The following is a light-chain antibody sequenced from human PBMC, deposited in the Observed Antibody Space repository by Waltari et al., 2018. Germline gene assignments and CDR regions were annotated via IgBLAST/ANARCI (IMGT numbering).Light chain of an antibody. CDR3: CSFEDTWV. CDR2: DVS. J-gene: IGLJ3*02. CDR1: GSDY. Sequence: QSALTQPRSVSGSAGQSVTISCTGTGSDYVSWNQQLSGKAPKRVIYDVSKRPSGVPDRFSGSRSGTSASLTVSGLQAEDEADYYCCSFEDTWVFGGGTKLTVL. V-gene: IGLV2-11*01.